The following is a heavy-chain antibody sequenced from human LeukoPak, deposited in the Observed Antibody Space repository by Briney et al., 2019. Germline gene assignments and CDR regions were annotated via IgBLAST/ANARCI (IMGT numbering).Heavy chain of an antibody. CDR2: IYSGGST. V-gene: IGHV3-53*01. J-gene: IGHJ4*02. D-gene: IGHD2-15*01. CDR3: ARDRRYCSGSTCYSGVDY. CDR1: GFTVSSNY. Sequence: GGSLRLSCAASGFTVSSNYMSWVRQAPGKGPEWVSVIYSGGSTYYADSVKGRFTISRDNSKNTLYLQMNSLRAEDTAVYYCARDRRYCSGSTCYSGVDYWGQGTLVTVSS.